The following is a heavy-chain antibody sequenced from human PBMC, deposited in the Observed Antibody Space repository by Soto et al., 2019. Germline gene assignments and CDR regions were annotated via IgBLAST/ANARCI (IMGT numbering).Heavy chain of an antibody. CDR3: ARQIYDSDTGPNFQYYFDS. Sequence: GESLKISCKGSGYSFAGYWITWVRQKPGKGLEWMGRIDPSDSQTYYSPSFRGHVTISATKSIATVFLQWSSLRASDTAMYYCARQIYDSDTGPNFQYYFDSWGQGTPVTVSS. CDR1: GYSFAGYW. D-gene: IGHD3-22*01. V-gene: IGHV5-10-1*01. CDR2: IDPSDSQT. J-gene: IGHJ4*02.